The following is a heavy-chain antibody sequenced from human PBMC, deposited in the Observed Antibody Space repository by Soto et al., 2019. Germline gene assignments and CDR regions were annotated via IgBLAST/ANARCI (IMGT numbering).Heavy chain of an antibody. V-gene: IGHV3-30*09. CDR3: AKDQSASSNSYHAMDV. CDR2: ISFDGATK. D-gene: IGHD6-6*01. CDR1: EFTFSPYP. Sequence: QEQLVESGGGVVQPGRPLRLSCAASEFTFSPYPMHWVRQAPGKGLEWVAVISFDGATKYYADSVKGRFAISRDNSMNTLYLQMNSLRTEDTAVYYCAKDQSASSNSYHAMDVWGLGITVTVSS. J-gene: IGHJ6*02.